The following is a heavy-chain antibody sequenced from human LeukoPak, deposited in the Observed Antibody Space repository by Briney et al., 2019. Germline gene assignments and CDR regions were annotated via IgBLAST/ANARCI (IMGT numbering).Heavy chain of an antibody. CDR2: ISAYYGNT. CDR1: GYTFTNYG. J-gene: IGHJ4*02. D-gene: IGHD2-2*01. CDR3: ASGCSSTSCSYDY. V-gene: IGHV1-18*01. Sequence: ASVKVSCKASGYTFTNYGISWVRQAPGQGLERMGWISAYYGNTKYAQKLQGRVTMTTDTSTSTAYMELRSLRSDDTAVYYCASGCSSTSCSYDYWGQGTLVTVSS.